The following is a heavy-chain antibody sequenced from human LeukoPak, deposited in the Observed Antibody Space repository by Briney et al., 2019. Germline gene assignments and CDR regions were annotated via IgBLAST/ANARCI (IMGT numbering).Heavy chain of an antibody. J-gene: IGHJ4*02. V-gene: IGHV3-48*01. D-gene: IGHD3-10*02. CDR2: LSNTGNI. CDR3: ARRGDSPMIGDH. Sequence: GGSLRLSCAASGFTFSSYGMNWVRQAPGKGLEWLSYLSNTGNIHYAVCEGPIHHLRDNAKSSLYLQMDGLRAEDTAVYYCARRGDSPMIGDHWGQGILVTVAS. CDR1: GFTFSSYG.